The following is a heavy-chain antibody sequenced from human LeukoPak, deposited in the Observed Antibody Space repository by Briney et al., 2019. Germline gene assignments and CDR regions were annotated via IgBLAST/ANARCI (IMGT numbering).Heavy chain of an antibody. CDR3: ARERATGTAFDY. CDR2: IYYSGST. J-gene: IGHJ4*02. D-gene: IGHD1-7*01. V-gene: IGHV4-31*03. Sequence: SETLSLTCTVSGGSISSGGYYWSWIRQPPGKGLEWIGYIYYSGSTYYNPSLKSRVTISVDTSKNQFSLKLSSVTAADTAVYYCARERATGTAFDYWGQGTLVTVSS. CDR1: GGSISSGGYY.